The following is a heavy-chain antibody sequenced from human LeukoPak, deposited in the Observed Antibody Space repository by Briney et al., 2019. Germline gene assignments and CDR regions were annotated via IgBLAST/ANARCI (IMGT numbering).Heavy chain of an antibody. V-gene: IGHV3-23*01. CDR3: AKTDRGWFDP. Sequence: PGGSLRLSCAASGFTLSSYGMSWVRQAPGKGLEWVSAISGSGGSTYYADSVMGRFTISRDNSKNTLYLQMNSLRAEDTAVYYCAKTDRGWFDPWGQGTLVTVSS. CDR2: ISGSGGST. J-gene: IGHJ5*02. CDR1: GFTLSSYG.